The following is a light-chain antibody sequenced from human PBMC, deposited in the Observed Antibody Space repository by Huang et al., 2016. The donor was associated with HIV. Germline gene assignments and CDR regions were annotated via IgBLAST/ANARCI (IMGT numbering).Light chain of an antibody. V-gene: IGKV1-39*01. Sequence: DIQMTQSPPSLSASVGDRVTFTCRANQNITKSLNWYQQKPGKAPKHLIYTASTLESGVPSRFSGGGSGSRFTLNITNLQPEDFATYYCQQSFSVPRTFG. CDR3: QQSFSVPRT. CDR2: TAS. CDR1: QNITKS. J-gene: IGKJ1*01.